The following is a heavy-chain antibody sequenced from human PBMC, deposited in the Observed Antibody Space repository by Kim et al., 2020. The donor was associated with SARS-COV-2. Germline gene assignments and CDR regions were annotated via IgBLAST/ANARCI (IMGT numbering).Heavy chain of an antibody. CDR2: IYNGDST. CDR3: ARDQRVRGVIWFDP. D-gene: IGHD3-10*01. Sequence: GGSLRLSCAASGFTVSSDYVSWVRQAPGKGLEWVSLIYNGDSTYYADSVKGRFTISRDKSKNTVYLQMNTLRAEDTAVYYCARDQRVRGVIWFDPWGQGT. V-gene: IGHV3-53*01. J-gene: IGHJ5*02. CDR1: GFTVSSDY.